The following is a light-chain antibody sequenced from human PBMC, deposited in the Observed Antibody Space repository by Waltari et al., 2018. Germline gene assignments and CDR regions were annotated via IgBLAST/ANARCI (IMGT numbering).Light chain of an antibody. Sequence: QSALTQPASVSGSPGQSITISCTGTSSDIGSYNLVSWYQQHPGKAPKLMIYEVTKRPSGVSNRFSGSTSGNTASLTISGLQAEDEGDYYCCSDAGSSTFETFDVFGGGTKLTVL. CDR3: CSDAGSSTFETFDV. V-gene: IGLV2-23*02. J-gene: IGLJ2*01. CDR1: SSDIGSYNL. CDR2: EVT.